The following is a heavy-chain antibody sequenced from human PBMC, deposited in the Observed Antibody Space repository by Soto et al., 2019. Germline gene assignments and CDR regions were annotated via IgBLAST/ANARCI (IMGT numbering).Heavy chain of an antibody. D-gene: IGHD3-22*01. V-gene: IGHV3-15*01. CDR3: TTDSHYYDSSGYPSVGP. CDR1: GFTFSNAW. J-gene: IGHJ5*02. Sequence: PGESLKISCAASGFTFSNAWMSWVRQAPGKGLEWVGRIKSKTDGGTTDYAAPVKGRFTISRDDSKNTLYLQMNSLKTEDTAVYYCTTDSHYYDSSGYPSVGPWGQGTLVTVS. CDR2: IKSKTDGGTT.